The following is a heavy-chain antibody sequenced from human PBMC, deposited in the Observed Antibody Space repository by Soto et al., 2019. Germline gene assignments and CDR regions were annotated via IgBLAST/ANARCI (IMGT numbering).Heavy chain of an antibody. V-gene: IGHV1-69*05. CDR2: IVPLFRTT. D-gene: IGHD6-19*01. CDR1: GGTFSSYA. J-gene: IGHJ6*02. CDR3: AKGLRAGTPFDYGLDV. Sequence: SVKVSCKTSGGTFSSYAISWVRQAPGQGLEWMGGIVPLFRTTNYAQKFQGRFTVSRDNSDDTVYLQMNSLRGEDTAVYYCAKGLRAGTPFDYGLDVWGQGTTVTVSS.